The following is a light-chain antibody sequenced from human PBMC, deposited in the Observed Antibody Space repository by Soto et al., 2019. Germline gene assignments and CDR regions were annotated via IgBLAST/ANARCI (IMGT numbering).Light chain of an antibody. J-gene: IGKJ1*01. CDR1: PGFSNS. CDR2: AAS. CDR3: QKYNRAPWT. Sequence: DIQMTQSPSSLSASVGDRLTITCRASPGFSNSLDWYQQNPGKVPKLLFYAASTLQSGVPSRFSGSGSGTDFTLTISSLQPEDVATYYCQKYNRAPWTFGQGTKVEIK. V-gene: IGKV1-27*01.